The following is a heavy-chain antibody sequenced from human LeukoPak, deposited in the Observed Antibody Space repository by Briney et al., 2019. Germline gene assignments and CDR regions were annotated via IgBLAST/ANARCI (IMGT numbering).Heavy chain of an antibody. CDR1: GFTFSSYA. CDR3: ARVGSGYYTDY. Sequence: GGSLRLSCAASGFTFSSYAMYWVRQAPGKGLEYVSAISSDGGSTYYANSVKGRFTISRDNSKITLYLQMGSLRAEDMAVYYCARVGSGYYTDYWGQGTLVTVSS. J-gene: IGHJ4*02. V-gene: IGHV3-64*01. CDR2: ISSDGGST. D-gene: IGHD3-3*01.